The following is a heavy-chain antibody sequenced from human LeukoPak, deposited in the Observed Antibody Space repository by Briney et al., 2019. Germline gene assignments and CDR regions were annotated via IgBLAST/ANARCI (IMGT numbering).Heavy chain of an antibody. CDR2: FYSGGST. J-gene: IGHJ2*01. D-gene: IGHD2-21*02. CDR3: AREVVTAGPTRWYFDL. V-gene: IGHV3-53*01. Sequence: PGGSLRLSCAVSGFTVSSNYMSWVRQAPGEGLEWVSVFYSGGSTYYADSVKGRFTISRDHSKNTLYLQMNSLRAEDTAVYYCAREVVTAGPTRWYFDLWGRGTLVTVSS. CDR1: GFTVSSNY.